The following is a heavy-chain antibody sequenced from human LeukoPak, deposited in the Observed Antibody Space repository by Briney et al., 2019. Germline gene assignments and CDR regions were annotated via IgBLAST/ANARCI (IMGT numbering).Heavy chain of an antibody. CDR2: ISSSGSTI. CDR3: ARVAIAAAAPDY. D-gene: IGHD6-13*01. CDR1: GFTFSSYE. V-gene: IGHV3-48*03. Sequence: GGSPRFSCAASGFTFSSYEMNWVRQAPGKGLEWVSYISSSGSTIYYADSVKGRFTISRDNAKNSPYLQMNSLRAEDTAVYYCARVAIAAAAPDYWGQGTLVTVSS. J-gene: IGHJ4*02.